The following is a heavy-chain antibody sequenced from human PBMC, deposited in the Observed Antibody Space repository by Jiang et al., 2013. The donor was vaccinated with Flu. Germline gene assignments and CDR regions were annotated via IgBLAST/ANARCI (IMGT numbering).Heavy chain of an antibody. D-gene: IGHD3-16*01. CDR2: ISSSGSTI. J-gene: IGHJ5*02. V-gene: IGHV3-11*01. Sequence: WVSYISSSGSTIYYADSVKGRFTISRDNAKNSLYLQMNSLRAEDTAVYYCARDPGYDYVPNNWFDPWGQGTLVTVSS. CDR3: ARDPGYDYVPNNWFDP.